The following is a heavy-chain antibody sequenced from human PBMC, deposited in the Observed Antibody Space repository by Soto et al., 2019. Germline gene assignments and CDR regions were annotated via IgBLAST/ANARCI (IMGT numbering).Heavy chain of an antibody. D-gene: IGHD2-2*01. Sequence: SETLSLTCTVSGGSISSYYLSWIRQPPGKGLEWIGYIYYSGSTNYNPSLKSRVTISVDTSKNQFSLKLSSVTAADTAVYYCARADIVVVPAADYWFDPWGQGTLVTVSS. V-gene: IGHV4-59*08. CDR3: ARADIVVVPAADYWFDP. CDR2: IYYSGST. CDR1: GGSISSYY. J-gene: IGHJ5*02.